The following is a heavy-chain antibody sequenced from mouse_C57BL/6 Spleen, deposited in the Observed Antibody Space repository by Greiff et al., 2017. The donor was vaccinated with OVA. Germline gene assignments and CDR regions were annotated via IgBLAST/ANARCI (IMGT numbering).Heavy chain of an antibody. CDR3: TRDDYGSSRYFDY. Sequence: EVKLVESGEGLVKPGGSLKLSRAASGFTFSSYAMSWVRQTPEKRLEWVAYISSGGDYIYYADTVKGRFTISRDNARNTLYLQMSSLKSEDTAMYYGTRDDYGSSRYFDYWGQGTTLTVSS. D-gene: IGHD1-1*01. V-gene: IGHV5-9-1*02. J-gene: IGHJ2*01. CDR2: ISSGGDYI. CDR1: GFTFSSYA.